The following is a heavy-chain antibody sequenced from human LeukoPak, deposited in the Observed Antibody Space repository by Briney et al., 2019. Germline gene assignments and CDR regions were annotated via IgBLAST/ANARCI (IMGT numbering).Heavy chain of an antibody. CDR2: IRYDESNT. Sequence: GGSLGLSCAASGFTFNNYGMHWVRQAPGKGLEWLAFIRYDESNTYYADSVKGRFTVSRDDSKNTLYLQMNSLRGDDTAVYYCAKDGTSYYYIYYWGQGTLVTVSS. CDR1: GFTFNNYG. D-gene: IGHD2/OR15-2a*01. V-gene: IGHV3-30*02. J-gene: IGHJ4*02. CDR3: AKDGTSYYYIYY.